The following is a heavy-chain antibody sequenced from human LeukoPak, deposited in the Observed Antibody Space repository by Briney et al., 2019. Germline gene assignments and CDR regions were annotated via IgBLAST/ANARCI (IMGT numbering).Heavy chain of an antibody. CDR1: GFTFSSYG. J-gene: IGHJ4*02. CDR3: AKGPDFDY. CDR2: ISYDGSNK. Sequence: PGGSLRLSCAASGFTFSSYGMHWVRQAPGKGLEWVAVISYDGSNKYYADSVKGRFTISRDNSKNTLYLQMNSLRAEDTAVYYWAKGPDFDYWGQGTLVTVSS. V-gene: IGHV3-30*18.